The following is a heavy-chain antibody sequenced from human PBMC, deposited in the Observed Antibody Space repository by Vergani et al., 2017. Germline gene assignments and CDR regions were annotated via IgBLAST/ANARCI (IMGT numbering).Heavy chain of an antibody. CDR1: GFTFSSYW. CDR2: IKQDGSEK. D-gene: IGHD6-19*01. Sequence: EVQLVESGGGLVQPGGSLRLSCAASGFTFSSYWMSWVRQAPGKGLEWVANIKQDGSEKYYVDSVKGRFTISRDNAKNSLYLQMNSLRAEDTAVYYCARDIGQQWLAGDYYYYMDVWGKGTTVTVSS. CDR3: ARDIGQQWLAGDYYYYMDV. J-gene: IGHJ6*03. V-gene: IGHV3-7*01.